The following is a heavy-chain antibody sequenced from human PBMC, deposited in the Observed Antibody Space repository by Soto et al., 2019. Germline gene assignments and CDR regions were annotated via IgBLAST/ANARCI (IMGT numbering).Heavy chain of an antibody. V-gene: IGHV3-23*01. J-gene: IGHJ4*02. D-gene: IGHD2-2*03. CDR1: GFTFSDFA. Sequence: EVQVLESGGGLVQPGGSLRRSCAATGFTFSDFAMSWVRQAPGKGLEWVSRIYGGGNGPHYADSVKGRVTISRDNSKNTLYLQMNSLRAEDTAVYYCAKMEGMDPWAYSFDYWGQGTLVTVSS. CDR2: IYGGGNGP. CDR3: AKMEGMDPWAYSFDY.